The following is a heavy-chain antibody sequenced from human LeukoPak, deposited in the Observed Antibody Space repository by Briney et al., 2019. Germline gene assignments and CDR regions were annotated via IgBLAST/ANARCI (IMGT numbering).Heavy chain of an antibody. CDR2: ITTDETT. V-gene: IGHV3-74*01. CDR1: GFPFSVSW. J-gene: IGHJ4*02. Sequence: GGSLRLSCAASGFPFSVSWMHWFRQVPGKGLMWVSRITTDETTTYADSVGGRFSISRDNAKNTVYLQMNSLRVEDTAVYYCAKDWFATTDYWGQGILVTASS. D-gene: IGHD1/OR15-1a*01. CDR3: AKDWFATTDY.